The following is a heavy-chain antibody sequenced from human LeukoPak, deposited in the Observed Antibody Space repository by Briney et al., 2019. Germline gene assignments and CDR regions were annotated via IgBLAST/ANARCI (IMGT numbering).Heavy chain of an antibody. J-gene: IGHJ5*02. D-gene: IGHD4-17*01. CDR1: GFSFSDYY. CDR2: ITGSGRTI. Sequence: GGSLRLSCAASGFSFSDYYMSWIRQAPGKGLEWVSYITGSGRTIYYADSVKGRFTISRDNAKNSLYLQMNSLRAEDTAVYFCARRHDYGDPWGQGTLVTVSS. V-gene: IGHV3-11*01. CDR3: ARRHDYGDP.